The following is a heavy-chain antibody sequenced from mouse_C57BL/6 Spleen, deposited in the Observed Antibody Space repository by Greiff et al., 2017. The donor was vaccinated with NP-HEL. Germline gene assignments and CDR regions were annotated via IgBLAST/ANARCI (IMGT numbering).Heavy chain of an antibody. D-gene: IGHD1-1*01. J-gene: IGHJ4*01. CDR2: IYPGSGST. CDR1: GYTFTSYW. CDR3: ARDSSFYYAMDY. Sequence: QVQLQQPGAELVKPGASVKMSCKASGYTFTSYWITWVKQRPAQGLEWIGDIYPGSGSTNYNEKFKSKATLTVDTSSSTAYMQLSSLTSEDSAVYYCARDSSFYYAMDYWGQGTSVTVSS. V-gene: IGHV1-55*01.